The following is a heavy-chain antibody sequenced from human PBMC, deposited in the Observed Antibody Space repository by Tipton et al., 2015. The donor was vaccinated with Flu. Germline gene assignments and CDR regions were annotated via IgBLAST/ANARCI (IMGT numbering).Heavy chain of an antibody. Sequence: LRLSCTFSGGSMSSYYWAWIRQPAGKGLEWIGRRYASGSTKYNPSLESRVTMSVDTSNNHFSLKLSAVTAADTAVYYCARGSGSGTYLIFDFWGQGTLAPVSS. V-gene: IGHV4-4*07. D-gene: IGHD3-10*01. CDR1: GGSMSSYY. CDR3: ARGSGSGTYLIFDF. J-gene: IGHJ4*02. CDR2: RYASGST.